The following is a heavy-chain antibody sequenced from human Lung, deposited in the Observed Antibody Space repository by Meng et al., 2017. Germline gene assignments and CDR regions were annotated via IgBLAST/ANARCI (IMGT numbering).Heavy chain of an antibody. V-gene: IGHV4-39*07. CDR2: IYYSGAT. Sequence: HLLRPGPGVGKTPAHRSLSCRVSCPCICTGSYYWGWIRQAPGKGLEWIGSIYYSGATSQTPSLRSRATLSIDTSNNQFSLTLTSVTAADTAVYFCARDREWKKVFDFWGRGTLVTVSS. CDR1: CPCICTGSYY. D-gene: IGHD3-3*01. J-gene: IGHJ4*02. CDR3: ARDREWKKVFDF.